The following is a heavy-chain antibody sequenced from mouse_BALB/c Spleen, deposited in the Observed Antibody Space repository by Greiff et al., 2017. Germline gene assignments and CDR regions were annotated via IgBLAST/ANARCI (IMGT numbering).Heavy chain of an antibody. Sequence: QVHVKQPGAELVKPGTSVKLSCKASGYNFTSYWINWVKLRPGQGLEWIGDIYPGSGSTNYNEKFKSKATLTVDTSSSTAYMQLSSLASEDSALYYCARSGYYYAMDYWGQGTSVTVSS. CDR3: ARSGYYYAMDY. J-gene: IGHJ4*01. CDR2: IYPGSGST. CDR1: GYNFTSYW. D-gene: IGHD3-1*01. V-gene: IGHV1-55*01.